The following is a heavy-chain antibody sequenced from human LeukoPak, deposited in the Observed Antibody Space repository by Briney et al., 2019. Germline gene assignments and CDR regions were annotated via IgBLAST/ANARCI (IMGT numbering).Heavy chain of an antibody. D-gene: IGHD3-10*01. CDR1: GFTFSNFG. J-gene: IGHJ4*02. CDR2: IRYDGSNT. CDR3: TRYGTGTFEY. V-gene: IGHV3-33*01. Sequence: GGSLRLSCAASGFTFSNFGMHWVRQAPGKGLEWVAVIRYDGSNTNYADSVKGRFTISRDNSKNTVYLQLNSLRAEDTAVYYCTRYGTGTFEYWGQGALVTVSS.